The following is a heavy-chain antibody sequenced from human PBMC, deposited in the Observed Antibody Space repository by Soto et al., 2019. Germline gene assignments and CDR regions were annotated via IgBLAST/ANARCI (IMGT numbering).Heavy chain of an antibody. CDR1: GYTFTGYY. CDR2: INPNSGGT. Sequence: ASVKVSCKASGYTFTGYYMHWVRQAPGQGLEWMGWINPNSGGTNYAQKFQGWVTMTRDTSISTAYMELSRLRSDDTAVYYCAREEISSRWYFASRPANYGMDVWGQGTTVTVSS. J-gene: IGHJ6*02. V-gene: IGHV1-2*04. D-gene: IGHD6-13*01. CDR3: AREEISSRWYFASRPANYGMDV.